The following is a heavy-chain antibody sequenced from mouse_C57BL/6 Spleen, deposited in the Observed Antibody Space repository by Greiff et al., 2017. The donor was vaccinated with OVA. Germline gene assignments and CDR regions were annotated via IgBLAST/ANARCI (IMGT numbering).Heavy chain of an antibody. V-gene: IGHV1-55*01. CDR3: ARGGTAQAAWFAY. CDR2: IYPGSGST. D-gene: IGHD3-2*02. CDR1: GYTFTSYW. J-gene: IGHJ3*01. Sequence: QVQLQQSGAELVKPGASVKMSCKASGYTFTSYWITWVKQRPGQGLEWIGDIYPGSGSTNYNEKFKSKATLTVDTSSSTAYMQLSSLTSEHSAVYYCARGGTAQAAWFAYWGQGTLVTVSA.